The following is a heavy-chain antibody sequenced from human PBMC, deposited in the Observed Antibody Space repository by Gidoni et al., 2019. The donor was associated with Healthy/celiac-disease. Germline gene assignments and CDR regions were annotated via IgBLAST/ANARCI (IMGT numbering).Heavy chain of an antibody. CDR3: ARDRVTVVTPSWGEYGMDV. V-gene: IGHV3-30-3*01. J-gene: IGHJ6*02. CDR1: GFPFSSYA. D-gene: IGHD2-21*02. CDR2: ISYDGSNK. Sequence: VQLVESGGGVVQPGRSLRLSCAASGFPFSSYAMHWVRQAPGKGLEWVAVISYDGSNKYYADSVKGRFTISRDNSKNTLYLQMKSLRAEDTAVYYCARDRVTVVTPSWGEYGMDVWGQGTTVTVSS.